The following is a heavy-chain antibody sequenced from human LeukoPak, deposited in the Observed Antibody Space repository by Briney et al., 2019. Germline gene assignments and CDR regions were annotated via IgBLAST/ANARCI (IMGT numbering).Heavy chain of an antibody. Sequence: SETLSLTCTVSGGSISSYYWSWIRQPPGKGLEWIGYIYYSGSTNYNPSLKSRVTISVDTSKNQFSLKLSSVTAADTAVYYCARERRDAGYSSSWQTYYYYMDVWGKGTTVTISS. CDR2: IYYSGST. CDR1: GGSISSYY. V-gene: IGHV4-59*01. CDR3: ARERRDAGYSSSWQTYYYYMDV. D-gene: IGHD6-13*01. J-gene: IGHJ6*03.